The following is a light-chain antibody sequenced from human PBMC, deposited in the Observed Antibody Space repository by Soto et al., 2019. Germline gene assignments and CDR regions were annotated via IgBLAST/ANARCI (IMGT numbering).Light chain of an antibody. CDR2: GAS. CDR3: QQYTSPPWT. CDR1: QSVPGNY. V-gene: IGKV3-20*01. J-gene: IGKJ1*01. Sequence: EIVLTQSPGTLSLSPGERATLSCRASQSVPGNYLAWLQHKPGQAPRLLIYGASSRAIGIPDRLSGSGSGTDFTLTISRLESEDCAVYYCQQYTSPPWTLGQGTKVDIK.